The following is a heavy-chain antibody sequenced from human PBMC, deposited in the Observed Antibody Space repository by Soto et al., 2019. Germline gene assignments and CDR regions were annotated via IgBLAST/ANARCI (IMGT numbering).Heavy chain of an antibody. V-gene: IGHV4-4*02. Sequence: QVQLQESGPGLVKPSGNLSLTCAVSGGSIRGHYWWSWVRQTPEKGLEWIGETYHGGATYYNPSLKSRATISTDESKNQLSLKLSSVTAADTAIYYCAHQTISYTLDVWGQGTTVTVSS. J-gene: IGHJ6*02. D-gene: IGHD1-1*01. CDR3: AHQTISYTLDV. CDR1: GGSIRGHYW. CDR2: TYHGGAT.